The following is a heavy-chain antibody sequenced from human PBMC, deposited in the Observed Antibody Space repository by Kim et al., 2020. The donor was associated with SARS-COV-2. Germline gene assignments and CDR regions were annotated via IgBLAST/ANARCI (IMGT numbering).Heavy chain of an antibody. J-gene: IGHJ4*02. Sequence: SLKSRVTISVDTSKNQFSLKLSSVTAADTAVYYCARQGAPYGSGSYDFDYWGQGTLVTVSS. CDR3: ARQGAPYGSGSYDFDY. D-gene: IGHD3-10*01. V-gene: IGHV4-59*08.